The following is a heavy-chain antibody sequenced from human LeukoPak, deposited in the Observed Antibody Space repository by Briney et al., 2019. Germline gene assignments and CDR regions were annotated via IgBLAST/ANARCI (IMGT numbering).Heavy chain of an antibody. CDR3: AKVGGSYCDPPSCSAGIYF. V-gene: IGHV3-30*18. D-gene: IGHD2-2*01. CDR1: GFTFTSYG. Sequence: GTSLTLSCTTSGFTFTSYGIHWVRQVPGKGLQWVAFSSYDGYSKYYADSLKGRFTVSRDSSKNTVHLQMNSLRPEDTAVYYCAKVGGSYCDPPSCSAGIYFWGQGTLVTVSS. J-gene: IGHJ4*02. CDR2: SSYDGYSK.